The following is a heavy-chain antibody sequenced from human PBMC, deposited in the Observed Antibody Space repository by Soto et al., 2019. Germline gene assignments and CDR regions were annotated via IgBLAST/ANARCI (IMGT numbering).Heavy chain of an antibody. J-gene: IGHJ4*02. CDR3: AKGRGGSGSLTPRVDF. D-gene: IGHD3-10*01. CDR1: GFTFNNYA. CDR2: ISGGGDTT. V-gene: IGHV3-23*01. Sequence: EVQLLESGGGLVQPGGSLRLSCAASGFTFNNYAMTWVLQAPGKGLEWVSAISGGGDTTSYADSVKGRFTVSRDGSTNTLYLQMGSLRAEHTALYYCAKGRGGSGSLTPRVDFWGQGTLVTVSS.